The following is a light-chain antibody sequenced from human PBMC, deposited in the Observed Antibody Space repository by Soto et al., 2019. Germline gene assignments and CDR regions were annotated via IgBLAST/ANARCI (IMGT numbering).Light chain of an antibody. CDR2: GSS. Sequence: EIVLTQSPATLSLSPGERATLSCRASQSVSRFFAWYQQRPGQAPRLLIYGSSNRATGIPARFSGSGSGTDFTLTISRLAPEDSAVYYCHQRSDWPITFGQGTRLEIK. CDR1: QSVSRF. J-gene: IGKJ5*01. V-gene: IGKV3-11*01. CDR3: HQRSDWPIT.